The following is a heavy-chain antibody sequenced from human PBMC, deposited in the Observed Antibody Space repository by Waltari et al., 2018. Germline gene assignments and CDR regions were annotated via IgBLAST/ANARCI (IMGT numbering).Heavy chain of an antibody. CDR1: GFPRSSYT. CDR2: ISGSGGST. D-gene: IGHD1-26*01. CDR3: AKGSYRNAFDI. V-gene: IGHV3-23*04. J-gene: IGHJ3*02. Sequence: EVQLVESGGGLVQPGGSLRLSCAATGFPRSSYTMRGVRQAPGKGLEWVSAISGSGGSTYYADSVKGLFTISRDNSKNTLYLQMNSLRAEDTAVYYCAKGSYRNAFDIWGQGTMVTVSS.